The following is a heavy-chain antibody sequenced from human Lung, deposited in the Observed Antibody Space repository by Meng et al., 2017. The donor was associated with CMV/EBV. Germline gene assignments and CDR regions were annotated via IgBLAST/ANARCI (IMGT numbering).Heavy chain of an antibody. J-gene: IGHJ3*02. CDR3: ASKMYYDFWSAYRGTEGVDPFNI. D-gene: IGHD3-3*01. CDR2: ISPNNGAT. CDR1: GDTFDRIT. Sequence: ASVKVSXKASGDTFDRITLSWVRQAPGQGLEWMGWISPNNGATNYAQKFQGRVTMTRDTSISTAYMELNRLTYDDTAMYYCASKMYYDFWSAYRGTEGVDPFNIWGQGTLVTVSS. V-gene: IGHV1-2*02.